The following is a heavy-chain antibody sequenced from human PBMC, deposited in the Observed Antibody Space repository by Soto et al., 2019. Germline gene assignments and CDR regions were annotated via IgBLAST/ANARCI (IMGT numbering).Heavy chain of an antibody. V-gene: IGHV1-69*06. CDR1: GGTFSSYA. J-gene: IGHJ5*02. CDR3: GSSYSSGRSGWFGP. Sequence: QVQLVQSGAEVKKPGSSVKVSCKASGGTFSSYAISWVRQAPGQGLEWMGGIIPIFGTANYAQKFQGRVTITADKSTSTAYMELGSLRSEDTAVYYCGSSYSSGRSGWFGPWGQGTLVTVSS. D-gene: IGHD6-19*01. CDR2: IIPIFGTA.